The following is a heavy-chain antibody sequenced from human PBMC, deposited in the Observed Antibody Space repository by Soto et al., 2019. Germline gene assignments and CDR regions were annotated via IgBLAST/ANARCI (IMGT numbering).Heavy chain of an antibody. V-gene: IGHV3-64D*06. CDR3: VKDRKKYYYDSSGLGDAFDI. CDR1: GFTFSSYA. D-gene: IGHD3-22*01. J-gene: IGHJ3*02. Sequence: PAGSLRLSCSASGFTFSSYAMHWVRQAPGKGLEYVSAISSNGGSTYYADSVKGRFTISRDNSKNTLYLQMSSLRAEDTAVYYCVKDRKKYYYDSSGLGDAFDIWGQGTMVTVSS. CDR2: ISSNGGST.